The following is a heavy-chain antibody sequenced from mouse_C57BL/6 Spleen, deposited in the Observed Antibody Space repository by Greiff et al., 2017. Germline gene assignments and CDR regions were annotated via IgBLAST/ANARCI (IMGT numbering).Heavy chain of an antibody. Sequence: QVQLQQPGAELVMPGASVKLSCKASGYTFTSYWMHWVKQRPGQGLEWIGELDPSDSYTNYNQKFKGKSTLTVDKSSSTAYMQLSSLTSEDSAVYYCARRNYYGSSFGGWGTGTTVTVSS. J-gene: IGHJ1*03. D-gene: IGHD1-1*01. CDR1: GYTFTSYW. V-gene: IGHV1-69*01. CDR3: ARRNYYGSSFGG. CDR2: LDPSDSYT.